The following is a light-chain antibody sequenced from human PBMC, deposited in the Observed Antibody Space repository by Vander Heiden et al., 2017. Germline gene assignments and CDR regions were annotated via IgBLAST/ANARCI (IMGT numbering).Light chain of an antibody. Sequence: AIRMTQSPSSFSASTGDRVTITCRASQGISSYLAWYQQKPGKAPKLLIYAASTLQSAVPSRFRASASGTDFTLTISCLQSEDFATYYCQQYESYPRTFGQGTKVEIK. CDR2: AAS. CDR1: QGISSY. J-gene: IGKJ1*01. CDR3: QQYESYPRT. V-gene: IGKV1-8*01.